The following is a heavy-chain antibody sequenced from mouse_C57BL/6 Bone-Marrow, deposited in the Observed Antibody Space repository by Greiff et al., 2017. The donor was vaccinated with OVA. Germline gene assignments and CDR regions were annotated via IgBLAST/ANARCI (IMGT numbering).Heavy chain of an antibody. CDR1: GYTFTSYW. CDR3: ARYYYGSSPNYFDY. V-gene: IGHV1-64*01. D-gene: IGHD1-1*01. Sequence: QVQLQQPGAELVKPGASVKLSCKASGYTFTSYWMHWVKQRPGQGLEWIGMIHPNSGSTNYNEKFKSKATLTVDKSSSTAYMQLSSLTSEDSAVYYCARYYYGSSPNYFDYWGQGTTLTVSS. CDR2: IHPNSGST. J-gene: IGHJ2*01.